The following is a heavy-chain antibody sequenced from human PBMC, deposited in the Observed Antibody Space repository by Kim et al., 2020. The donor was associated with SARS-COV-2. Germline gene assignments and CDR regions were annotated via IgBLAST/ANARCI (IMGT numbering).Heavy chain of an antibody. J-gene: IGHJ4*02. V-gene: IGHV1-69*13. Sequence: SVKVSCKASGGTFSSYAISWVRQAPGQGREWMGGIIPIFGKANYAQKFQGRVTITADESTSKAYMELSSLRSEETAVYYFARGLRKYYFDYWVQGTLVT. CDR3: ARGLRKYYFDY. D-gene: IGHD4-17*01. CDR2: IIPIFGKA. CDR1: GGTFSSYA.